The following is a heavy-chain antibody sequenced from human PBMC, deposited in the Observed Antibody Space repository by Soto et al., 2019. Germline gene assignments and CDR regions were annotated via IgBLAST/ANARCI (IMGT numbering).Heavy chain of an antibody. J-gene: IGHJ4*02. V-gene: IGHV1-8*01. CDR2: MNPNSGNT. CDR1: GYTFTSYD. D-gene: IGHD3-10*01. Sequence: ASVKVSCKAAGYTFTSYDINWVRQATGQGLEWMGWMNPNSGNTGYAQKFQGRVTMTRNTSISTAYMELSSLRSEDTAVYYCARGGVFFFAAPTNPFDYWGQGTLVTVSS. CDR3: ARGGVFFFAAPTNPFDY.